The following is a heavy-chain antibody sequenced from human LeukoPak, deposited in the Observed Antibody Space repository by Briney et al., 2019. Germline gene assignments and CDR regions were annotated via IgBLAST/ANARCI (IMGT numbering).Heavy chain of an antibody. Sequence: GGSLRLSCAASGFTFSSYAMSWVRQAPGKGLEWVSAISGSGGSTYYADSVKGRFTISRDNSKNTLYLQMNSLRAEDTAVYYCAKYGSGIRFASGYYYVDVWGKGTTVTVSS. D-gene: IGHD3-10*01. CDR2: ISGSGGST. V-gene: IGHV3-23*01. CDR3: AKYGSGIRFASGYYYVDV. CDR1: GFTFSSYA. J-gene: IGHJ6*03.